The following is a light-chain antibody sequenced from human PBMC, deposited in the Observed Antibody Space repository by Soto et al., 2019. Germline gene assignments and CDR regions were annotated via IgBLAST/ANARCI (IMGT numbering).Light chain of an antibody. CDR3: MQTTHWPYT. CDR2: KIS. J-gene: IGKJ2*01. Sequence: DAVLTQSPLSLPVTLGQPASISCRSSQGRVHHSGNIYLNWFHQMPGQSPRRLIYKISDRDSGVPDRFSGSGSGTDFNLKISRVEAEDFGVYYCMQTTHWPYTFGQGTKLEI. V-gene: IGKV2-30*02. CDR1: QGRVHHSGNIY.